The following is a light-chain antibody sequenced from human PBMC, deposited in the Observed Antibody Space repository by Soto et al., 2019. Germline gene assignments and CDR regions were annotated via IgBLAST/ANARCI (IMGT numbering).Light chain of an antibody. J-gene: IGLJ1*01. Sequence: QSVLTQPGSVSVSPGQSVTISCTGTSSDIGGYNYVSWYQQHPGKAPKLMIYDVVKRPSGVPDRFSGSKSGNTASLTIYGLQAEAEPDHYCWSYAGTDTHVFGSATKVT. CDR3: WSYAGTDTHV. CDR1: SSDIGGYNY. CDR2: DVV. V-gene: IGLV2-11*01.